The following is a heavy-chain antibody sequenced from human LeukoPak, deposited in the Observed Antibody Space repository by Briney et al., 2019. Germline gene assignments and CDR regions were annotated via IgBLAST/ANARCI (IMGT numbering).Heavy chain of an antibody. CDR2: INDNGGSR. CDR3: ARYYGSGSYFYLDY. Sequence: GGSLRLSCAASGFTFSSYCMAWVRQAPGKGLEWVSGINDNGGSRYHADSVKGRFTISRDNSRSVLFLELACLRAEDTAVYYCARYYGSGSYFYLDYWGQGALVTVSS. D-gene: IGHD3-10*01. V-gene: IGHV3-23*01. J-gene: IGHJ4*02. CDR1: GFTFSSYC.